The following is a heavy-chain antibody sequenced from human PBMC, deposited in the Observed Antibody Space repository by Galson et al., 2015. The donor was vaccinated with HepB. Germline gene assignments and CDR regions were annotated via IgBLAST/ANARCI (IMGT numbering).Heavy chain of an antibody. V-gene: IGHV5-51*03. CDR1: GYSFTSYW. Sequence: QSGAEVKKPGESLKISCKGSGYSFTSYWIGWVRQMPGKGLEWMGIIYPGDSDTRYSPSFQGQVTISADKSISTAYLQWSSRKASDTAMYYCARPGVGEGGGEYSGYELAFDYWGQGTLVTVSS. J-gene: IGHJ4*02. D-gene: IGHD5-12*01. CDR3: ARPGVGEGGGEYSGYELAFDY. CDR2: IYPGDSDT.